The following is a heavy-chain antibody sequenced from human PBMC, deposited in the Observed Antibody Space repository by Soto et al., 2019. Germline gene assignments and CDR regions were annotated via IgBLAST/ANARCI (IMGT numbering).Heavy chain of an antibody. J-gene: IGHJ4*02. D-gene: IGHD6-19*01. CDR2: IYYSGST. V-gene: IGHV4-61*01. CDR1: GGSVSSGRFY. CDR3: ARSGSGSGWL. Sequence: QVQLQESGPGLVKPSETLSLTCTVSGGSVSSGRFYWSWIRQPPGKGLEWFGYIYYSGSTKYNPSLTSRLTISVDTSKNQFSLKLTSVTAADTAVYYCARSGSGSGWLGGQGTLVTVSS.